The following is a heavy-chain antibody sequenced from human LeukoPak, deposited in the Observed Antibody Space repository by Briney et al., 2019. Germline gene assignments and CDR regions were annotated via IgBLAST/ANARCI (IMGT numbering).Heavy chain of an antibody. V-gene: IGHV3-74*01. J-gene: IGHJ6*03. CDR1: GFTFTSYW. CDR2: IDIDGTGT. Sequence: PGGSLRLSCAASGFTFTSYWMHWVRQAPGKGLVWVSRIDIDGTGTSYADSVKGRFTISRDNAKNTLYLQMNSLRAEDTAVYYCARERRVLSQEYYYMDVWGKGTTVTISS. D-gene: IGHD3-16*01. CDR3: ARERRVLSQEYYYMDV.